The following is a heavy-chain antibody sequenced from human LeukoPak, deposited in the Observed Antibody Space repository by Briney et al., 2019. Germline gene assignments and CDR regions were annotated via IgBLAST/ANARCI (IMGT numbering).Heavy chain of an antibody. CDR2: ISGSGGST. CDR3: AKAAEMYSSGWFFDY. D-gene: IGHD6-19*01. CDR1: GFTFDDYG. J-gene: IGHJ4*02. V-gene: IGHV3-23*01. Sequence: GGSLRLSCAASGFTFDDYGMSWVRQAPGKGLEWVSAISGSGGSTYYADSVKGRFTISRDNSKNTLYLQMNSLRAEDTAVYYCAKAAEMYSSGWFFDYWGQGTLVTVSS.